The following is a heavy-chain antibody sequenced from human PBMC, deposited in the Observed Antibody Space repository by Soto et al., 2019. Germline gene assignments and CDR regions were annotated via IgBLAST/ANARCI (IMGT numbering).Heavy chain of an antibody. CDR1: GASFSPNS. CDR2: IYYSGST. Sequence: SDTLYLTCTVFGASFSPNSWGWMRHPPGKGLEWIGSIYYSGSTYYNPSLKSRVTISVGTSKNQFSLKLSSVTAAGTAVYYCARHRKTAGGYYYYGMDVWGQGTTVT. J-gene: IGHJ6*02. V-gene: IGHV4-39*01. D-gene: IGHD6-13*01. CDR3: ARHRKTAGGYYYYGMDV.